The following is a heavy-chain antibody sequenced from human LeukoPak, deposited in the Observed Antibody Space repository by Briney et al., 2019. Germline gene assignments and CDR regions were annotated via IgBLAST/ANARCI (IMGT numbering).Heavy chain of an antibody. J-gene: IGHJ4*02. D-gene: IGHD6-13*01. CDR2: IYTSGST. Sequence: SETLSLTCTVSGGSISSYYWSWIRQPAGKGLEWIGRIYTSGSTNYNPSLKSRVTMSVDTSKNQFSLKLSSVTAADTAVHYCASSSSWHAFDYWGQGTLVTVSS. CDR3: ASSSSWHAFDY. V-gene: IGHV4-4*07. CDR1: GGSISSYY.